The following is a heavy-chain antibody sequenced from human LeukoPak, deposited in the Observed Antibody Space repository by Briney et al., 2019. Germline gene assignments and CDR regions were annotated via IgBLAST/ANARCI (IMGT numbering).Heavy chain of an antibody. J-gene: IGHJ4*02. V-gene: IGHV4-39*07. CDR2: IYYSGST. D-gene: IGHD2-2*01. Sequence: PSETLSLTCTVSGGSISSSSYYWGWIRQPPGKGLEWIGSIYYSGSTNYNPSLKSRVTISVDTSKNQFSLKLSSVTAADTAVYYCARDSGYCSSTSCYDFDYWGQGTQVTVSS. CDR1: GGSISSSSYY. CDR3: ARDSGYCSSTSCYDFDY.